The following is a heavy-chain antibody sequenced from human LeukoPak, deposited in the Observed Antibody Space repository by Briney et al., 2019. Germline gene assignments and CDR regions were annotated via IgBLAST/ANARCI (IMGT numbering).Heavy chain of an antibody. CDR2: IYYSGST. V-gene: IGHV4-30-4*01. CDR3: ASGFSYGSGSYYTV. J-gene: IGHJ4*02. CDR1: GGSISSGDYY. D-gene: IGHD3-10*01. Sequence: SETLSLTCTVSGGSISSGDYYWSWIRQPPGKGLEWIGYIYYSGSTYYNPSLKSRVTISVDTSKNQFSLKLSSVTAADTAVYYCASGFSYGSGSYYTVWGQGTLVTVSS.